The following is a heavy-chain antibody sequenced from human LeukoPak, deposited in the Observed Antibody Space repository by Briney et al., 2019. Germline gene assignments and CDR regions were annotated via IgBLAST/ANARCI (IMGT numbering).Heavy chain of an antibody. J-gene: IGHJ4*02. V-gene: IGHV3-23*01. CDR2: ISPDGIYI. D-gene: IGHD6-19*01. CDR1: GFTFSNYA. CDR3: ASQRHHRVAVAGSFDY. Sequence: GGSLRLSCAASGFTFSNYAMSWVRQTPGTGLEWLSAISPDGIYIYYADSVKGRFTTSRDNSKNTLYLQMNSLRAEDTAVYFCASQRHHRVAVAGSFDYWGQGTLVSVST.